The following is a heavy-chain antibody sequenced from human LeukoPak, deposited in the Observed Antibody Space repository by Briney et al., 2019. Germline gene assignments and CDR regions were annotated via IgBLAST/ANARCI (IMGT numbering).Heavy chain of an antibody. Sequence: GRSLRLSCVASGFSFSSYGMNWVRQAPGKGLEWVSSISSSSSYIYYADSVKGRFTISRDNAKNSLYLQMNSLRAEDTAVYYCARVVATISHYYDSSGYDIWGQGTMVTVSS. CDR2: ISSSSSYI. J-gene: IGHJ3*02. CDR1: GFSFSSYG. CDR3: ARVVATISHYYDSSGYDI. D-gene: IGHD3-22*01. V-gene: IGHV3-21*01.